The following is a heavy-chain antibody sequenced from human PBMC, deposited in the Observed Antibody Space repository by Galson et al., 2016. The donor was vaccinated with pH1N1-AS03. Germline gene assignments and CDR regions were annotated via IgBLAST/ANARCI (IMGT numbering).Heavy chain of an antibody. J-gene: IGHJ4*02. D-gene: IGHD1-26*01. Sequence: SVKVSCKASGYTFAYYYVHWVRQAPGQGLEWMGWVNPSSGGTKFAQKFQGTVSMTTDTSTRTAYMALSRLRSDDTAVYYWARGGGSALDSWGQGTLVTVSS. CDR3: ARGGGSALDS. V-gene: IGHV1-2*02. CDR1: GYTFAYYY. CDR2: VNPSSGGT.